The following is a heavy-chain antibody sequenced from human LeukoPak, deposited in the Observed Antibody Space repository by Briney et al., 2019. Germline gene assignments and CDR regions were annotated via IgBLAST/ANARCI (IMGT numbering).Heavy chain of an antibody. Sequence: GGSLRLSCAASGFTFSSYAMHWVRQAPGKGLEWVAVISYDGSNEYYADSVKGRFTISRDNSKNTLYLQMNSLRAEDTAVYYCARRHYGDYPYDYWGQGTLVTVSS. CDR2: ISYDGSNE. CDR3: ARRHYGDYPYDY. V-gene: IGHV3-30*04. CDR1: GFTFSSYA. J-gene: IGHJ4*02. D-gene: IGHD4-17*01.